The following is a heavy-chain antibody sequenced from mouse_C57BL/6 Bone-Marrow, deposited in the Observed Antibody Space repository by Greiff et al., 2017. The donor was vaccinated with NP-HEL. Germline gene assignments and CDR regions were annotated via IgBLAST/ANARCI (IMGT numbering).Heavy chain of an antibody. CDR3: TTYAMDY. CDR1: GFNIKDDY. Sequence: VQLQQSGAELVRPGASVKLSCTASGFNIKDDYMHWVKQRPEQGLEWIGWIDPENGDTEYASKFQGKAPIPADTSSNTAYLQLSSLTSEDTAVYYCTTYAMDYWGQGTSVTVSS. J-gene: IGHJ4*01. CDR2: IDPENGDT. V-gene: IGHV14-4*01.